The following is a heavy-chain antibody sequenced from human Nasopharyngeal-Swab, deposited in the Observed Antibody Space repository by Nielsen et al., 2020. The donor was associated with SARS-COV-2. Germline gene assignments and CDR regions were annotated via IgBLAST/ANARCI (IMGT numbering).Heavy chain of an antibody. Sequence: ASVKVSCKASGYTFISYYIHWVRQAPGEGLEWMGVISTNGGGARYAQKFQGRVTMTSDASTSTVYMELSSLRSEDTAVYYCARGIGYHEFWSGYIDCWGQGTLVTFSS. CDR3: ARGIGYHEFWSGYIDC. J-gene: IGHJ4*02. CDR1: GYTFISYY. V-gene: IGHV1-46*01. D-gene: IGHD3-3*01. CDR2: ISTNGGGA.